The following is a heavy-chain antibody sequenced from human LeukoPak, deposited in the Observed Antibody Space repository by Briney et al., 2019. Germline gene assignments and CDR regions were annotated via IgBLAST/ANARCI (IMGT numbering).Heavy chain of an antibody. CDR2: ISGSGGST. Sequence: GGSLRLSCAASGFTFSSYAMSWVRQAPGKALEWVSAISGSGGSTYYADSVKGRFTISRDNSKNTLYLQMNSLSAEDTAVYYCAKHPLGSSPPHTNWFDPWGQGTLVTVSS. V-gene: IGHV3-23*01. D-gene: IGHD6-13*01. CDR1: GFTFSSYA. CDR3: AKHPLGSSPPHTNWFDP. J-gene: IGHJ5*02.